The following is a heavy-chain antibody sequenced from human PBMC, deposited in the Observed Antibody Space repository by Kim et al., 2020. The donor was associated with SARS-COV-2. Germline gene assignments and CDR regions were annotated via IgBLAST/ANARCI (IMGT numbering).Heavy chain of an antibody. CDR1: GGSISSSSYY. D-gene: IGHD2-15*01. J-gene: IGHJ4*02. Sequence: SETLSLTCTVSGGSISSSSYYWGWIRQPPGKGLEWIGSIYYSGSTYYNPSLKSRVTISVDTSKNQFSLKLSSVTAADTAVYYCARDEGYCSGGSCYSGLIGYWGQGTLGTVSS. CDR3: ARDEGYCSGGSCYSGLIGY. V-gene: IGHV4-39*07. CDR2: IYYSGST.